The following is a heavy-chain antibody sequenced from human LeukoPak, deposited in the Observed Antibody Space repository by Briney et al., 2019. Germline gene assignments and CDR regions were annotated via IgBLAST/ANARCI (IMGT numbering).Heavy chain of an antibody. CDR1: GYSISSGYY. V-gene: IGHV4-38-2*02. J-gene: IGHJ4*02. CDR2: IYHSGST. Sequence: PSETLSLTCTVSGYSISSGYYWGWIRQPPGKGLEWVGSIYHSGSTYYNPSLKSRVTISVDTSKNQFSLKLSSVTAADTAVYYCARDGWATVTTYDYWGQGTLVTVSS. CDR3: ARDGWATVTTYDY. D-gene: IGHD4-17*01.